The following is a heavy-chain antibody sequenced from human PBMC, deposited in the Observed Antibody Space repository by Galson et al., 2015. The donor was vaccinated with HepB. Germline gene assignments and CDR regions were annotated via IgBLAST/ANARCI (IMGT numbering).Heavy chain of an antibody. D-gene: IGHD2-2*01. CDR3: TTDRTDCGSTTCYYYSAFDL. CDR2: IKSKSDGGTT. CDR1: GFTFGNAW. J-gene: IGHJ3*01. V-gene: IGHV3-15*01. Sequence: SLRLSCAASGFTFGNAWMHWVRQAPGKGLEWVGRIKSKSDGGTTDYAAPVKGRFSISRDDSKSMLYLQMNSLKTEDTAVYYCTTDRTDCGSTTCYYYSAFDLWGQGTMVTVSS.